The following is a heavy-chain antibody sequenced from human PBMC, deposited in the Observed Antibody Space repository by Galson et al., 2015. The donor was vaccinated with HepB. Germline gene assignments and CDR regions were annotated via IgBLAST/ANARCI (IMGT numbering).Heavy chain of an antibody. CDR2: ISAYNGNT. CDR3: ARDQYSSGWYSFEPYGMDV. Sequence: SVKVSCKASGYTFTSYGISWVRQAPGQGLEWMGWISAYNGNTNYAQKLQGRVTMTTDTSTSTAYMELRSLRSDDTAVYYCARDQYSSGWYSFEPYGMDVWGQGTTVTVSS. D-gene: IGHD6-19*01. CDR1: GYTFTSYG. J-gene: IGHJ6*02. V-gene: IGHV1-18*04.